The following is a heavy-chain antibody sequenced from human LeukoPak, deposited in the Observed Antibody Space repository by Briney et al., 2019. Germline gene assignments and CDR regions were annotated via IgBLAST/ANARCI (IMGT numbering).Heavy chain of an antibody. D-gene: IGHD6-13*01. V-gene: IGHV3-23*01. J-gene: IGHJ5*02. CDR3: AKGAYSSSWFWFDP. CDR1: GFTFGSHA. Sequence: GGSLRLSCEASGFTFGSHAMYWVRQAPGKGLEWVSAISGSGGSTYYADSVKGRFTISRDNSKNTLYLQMDSLRAEDTAVYYCAKGAYSSSWFWFDPWGQGTLVTVSS. CDR2: ISGSGGST.